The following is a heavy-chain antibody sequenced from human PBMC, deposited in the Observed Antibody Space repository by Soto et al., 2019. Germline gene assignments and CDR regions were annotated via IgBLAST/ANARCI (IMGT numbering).Heavy chain of an antibody. J-gene: IGHJ4*02. CDR2: IYHGGSA. D-gene: IGHD6-13*01. Sequence: QVQLRESGPGLVKPSGTLFLTCAVSSGSVNSSNWWSWVRQPPGKGLEWIGEIYHGGSANYNPSLRSRVIMSVDKSKNQVFLQLSSVTAADTAVYYCARDPAAAGTFDYWGQGTLVTVSS. CDR1: SGSVNSSNW. CDR3: ARDPAAAGTFDY. V-gene: IGHV4-4*02.